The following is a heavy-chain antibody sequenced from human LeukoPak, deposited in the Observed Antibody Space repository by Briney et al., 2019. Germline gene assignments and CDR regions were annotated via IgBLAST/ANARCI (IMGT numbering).Heavy chain of an antibody. CDR1: GGSFSGYY. CDR2: IYYSGST. Sequence: SETLSLTCAVYGGSFSGYYWSWIRQPPGKGLEWIGYIYYSGSTYYNPSLKSRVTISVDTSKNQFSLKLSSVTAADTAVYYCARDGSSGLWYYYGMDVWGQGTTVTVSS. CDR3: ARDGSSGLWYYYGMDV. V-gene: IGHV4-30-4*01. J-gene: IGHJ6*02. D-gene: IGHD5-12*01.